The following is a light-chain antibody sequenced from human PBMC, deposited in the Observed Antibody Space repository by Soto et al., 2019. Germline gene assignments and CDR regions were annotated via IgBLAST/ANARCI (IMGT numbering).Light chain of an antibody. CDR1: SGSIASNH. V-gene: IGLV6-57*04. CDR2: EDN. Sequence: NFLLTQPNSVSESPGKTVTISCTRSSGSIASNHVQWYQQRPGSAPTTVIYEDNQRPSGVPDRFSGSIDSSSNSASLTISGLKTEDEADYYCQSYDSSNVVFGGGTKLTVL. J-gene: IGLJ2*01. CDR3: QSYDSSNVV.